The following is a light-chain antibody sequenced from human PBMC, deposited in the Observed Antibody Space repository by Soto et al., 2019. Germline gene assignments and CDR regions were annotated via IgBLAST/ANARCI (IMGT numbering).Light chain of an antibody. J-gene: IGKJ1*01. Sequence: DIQMTQSPSTLSASVEDRVTITCRTSQSISSWLAWYQQKPGKAPKLLIYKASSLESGVPSRFSGSGSETEFTLTISSLKPEDFATYYCQQYNDYWTFGQGTKVEIK. CDR2: KAS. CDR3: QQYNDYWT. CDR1: QSISSW. V-gene: IGKV1-5*03.